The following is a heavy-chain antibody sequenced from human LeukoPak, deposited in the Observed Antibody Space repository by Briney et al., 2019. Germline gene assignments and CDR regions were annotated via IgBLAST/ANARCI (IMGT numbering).Heavy chain of an antibody. CDR3: ARNQAVAANRGASDV. J-gene: IGHJ3*01. D-gene: IGHD6-19*01. CDR1: GYSISSNNW. CDR2: IYYNGNT. V-gene: IGHV4-28*01. Sequence: SETLSLTCAVSGYSISSNNWWAWVRQPPGKGLEWIGYIYYNGNTYYNPYNPSLTSRVTMSVDTSKNQYSLKLDSVTEIDTAMYYCARNQAVAANRGASDVWGQGTMVTVSS.